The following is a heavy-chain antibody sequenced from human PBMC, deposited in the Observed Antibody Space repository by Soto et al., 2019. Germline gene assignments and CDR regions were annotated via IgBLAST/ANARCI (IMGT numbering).Heavy chain of an antibody. CDR3: AREIRFGQDYYYYYGMDV. CDR2: ISSSSSYI. Sequence: GGSLRLSCAASGFTFSSYSMNWVRQAPGKGLEWVSSISSSSSYIYYADSVKGRFTISRDNAKNSLYLQMNSLRAEDTAVYYCAREIRFGQDYYYYYGMDVWGQGTTVTVSS. J-gene: IGHJ6*02. CDR1: GFTFSSYS. D-gene: IGHD3-3*01. V-gene: IGHV3-21*01.